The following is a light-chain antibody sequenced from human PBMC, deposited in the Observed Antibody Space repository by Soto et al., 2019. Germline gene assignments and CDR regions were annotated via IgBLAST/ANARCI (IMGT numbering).Light chain of an antibody. CDR2: GAS. V-gene: IGKV3-15*01. Sequence: MMMTPSPATFSVSPGERVTLSCRTSHSVNSHVAWYQQKPGQAPRLLLYGASTRATGIPVRFSGSGFGTEFTLTISSLQSEDFALYYCQQYNNWPRTFGQGTKVDIK. CDR3: QQYNNWPRT. J-gene: IGKJ1*01. CDR1: HSVNSH.